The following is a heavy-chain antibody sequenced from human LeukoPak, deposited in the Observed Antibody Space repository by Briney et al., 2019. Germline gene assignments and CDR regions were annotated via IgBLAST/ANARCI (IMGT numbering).Heavy chain of an antibody. D-gene: IGHD3-16*01. Sequence: SSPTLVNGIQTLTLTCTFPGCSPSTCRGGVGCISQPPGKGLDWLALIYWDDDKRYSPSLKSRLTITKDTSKNQVVLTMTNMDPVDTATYYCAHSSLQYYDYVWGSYGYWGQGTLVTVSS. V-gene: IGHV2-5*02. J-gene: IGHJ4*02. CDR2: IYWDDDK. CDR3: AHSSLQYYDYVWGSYGY. CDR1: GCSPSTCRGG.